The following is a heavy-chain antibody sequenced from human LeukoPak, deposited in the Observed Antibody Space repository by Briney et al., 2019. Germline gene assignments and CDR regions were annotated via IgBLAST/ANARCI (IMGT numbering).Heavy chain of an antibody. CDR3: TRAYSDHSNYFDH. CDR2: IKQDGSEK. CDR1: GFTFSSYW. D-gene: IGHD4-11*01. V-gene: IGHV3-7*01. Sequence: PGGSLRLSCAASGFTFSSYWMGWVRQAPGKGLEWVVNIKQDGSEKVYVDSVKGPFTISRDNAMNSLYLEMNSLRAEDAAVYYCTRAYSDHSNYFDHWGQGTLVTVSS. J-gene: IGHJ4*02.